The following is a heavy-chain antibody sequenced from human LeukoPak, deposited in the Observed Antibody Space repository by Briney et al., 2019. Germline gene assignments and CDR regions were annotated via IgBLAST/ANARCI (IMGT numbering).Heavy chain of an antibody. CDR2: IFHSGTT. D-gene: IGHD2-2*01. V-gene: IGHV4-38-2*02. CDR3: VGVGCGSTSCYSSFDC. J-gene: IGHJ4*02. Sequence: SETLSLTCTVSGYSISSGYYWGWIRQPPGKGLEWVGTIFHSGTTNYNPSLKSRVTMSVETSKNQFSLMLTSVTAADTALYYCVGVGCGSTSCYSSFDCWGQGTLVTVSS. CDR1: GYSISSGYY.